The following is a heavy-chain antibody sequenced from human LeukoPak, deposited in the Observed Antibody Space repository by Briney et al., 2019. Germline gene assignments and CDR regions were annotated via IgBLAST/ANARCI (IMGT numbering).Heavy chain of an antibody. V-gene: IGHV3-30-3*01. Sequence: GMSLRLSCAASGFTFSAYAMHWVRQAPGKGLEWVAIISYDGNIKYQADSVKGRFTISRDDSKNTLYPQMNSLRAEDTAVYYCARDRSANSRVYYFDYWGQGTLVTVSS. CDR1: GFTFSAYA. CDR2: ISYDGNIK. CDR3: ARDRSANSRVYYFDY. D-gene: IGHD4/OR15-4a*01. J-gene: IGHJ4*02.